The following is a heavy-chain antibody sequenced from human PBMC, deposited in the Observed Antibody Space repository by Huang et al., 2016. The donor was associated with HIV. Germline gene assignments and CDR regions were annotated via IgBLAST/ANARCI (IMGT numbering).Heavy chain of an antibody. V-gene: IGHV4-39*01. CDR1: GGSISSSSYY. CDR3: ASRTTVTTTSNYHYFYMDV. CDR2: IYYIGNG. D-gene: IGHD4-17*01. Sequence: QLQLQESGPGLVKPSETLSLTCTVSGGSISSSSYYWGWIRQSPGKGLEWVGSIYYIGNGYYNPSVKSRVTMSVDRSSNQFSLKMHSVTGADTAVYYCASRTTVTTTSNYHYFYMDVWGKGTTVSVSS. J-gene: IGHJ6*03.